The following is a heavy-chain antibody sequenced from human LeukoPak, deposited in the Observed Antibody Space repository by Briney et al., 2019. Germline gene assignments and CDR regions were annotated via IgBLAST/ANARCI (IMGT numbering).Heavy chain of an antibody. CDR3: ARSYQGGYSYGPFDY. CDR1: GDSISSYY. Sequence: SETLSLTCTVSGDSISSYYWSWIRQPPGKGLEWIGYIYYSGSTNYNPSLKSRVTISVDTSKNQFSLKLSSVTAAHTAVYYCARSYQGGYSYGPFDYWGQGTLVTVSS. D-gene: IGHD5-18*01. CDR2: IYYSGST. V-gene: IGHV4-59*01. J-gene: IGHJ4*02.